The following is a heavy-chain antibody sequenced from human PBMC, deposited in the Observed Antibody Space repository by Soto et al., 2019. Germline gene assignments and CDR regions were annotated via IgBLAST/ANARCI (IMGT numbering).Heavy chain of an antibody. D-gene: IGHD4-17*01. CDR2: INPSSTYT. Sequence: EVQMVESGGGLVMPGGSLRLSCAASGFTFSRYNINWVRQAPGKGLEWVSSINPSSTYTYYTDSVRGRFTISRDNAKNSLYLQMNSLRAEDTAVYYCARAWSDYGDFDYWCQGTLVTVSS. CDR1: GFTFSRYN. V-gene: IGHV3-21*01. CDR3: ARAWSDYGDFDY. J-gene: IGHJ4*02.